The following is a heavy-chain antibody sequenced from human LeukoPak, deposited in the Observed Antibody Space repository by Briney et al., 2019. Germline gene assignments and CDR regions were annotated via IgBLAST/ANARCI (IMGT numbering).Heavy chain of an antibody. J-gene: IGHJ4*02. CDR1: GFTFSSYG. CDR2: IWYDGSNK. V-gene: IGHV3-33*01. D-gene: IGHD3-10*01. Sequence: PGRSLRLSGAASGFTFSSYGMHWVRQAPGKGLEWVAVIWYDGSNKYYADSVKGRFTISRDNSKNTLYLQMNSLRAEDTAVYYCARDYRGRLDYWGQGTLVTVSS. CDR3: ARDYRGRLDY.